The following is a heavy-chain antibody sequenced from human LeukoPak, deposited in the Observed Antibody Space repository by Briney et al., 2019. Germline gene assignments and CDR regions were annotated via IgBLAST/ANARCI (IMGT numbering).Heavy chain of an antibody. CDR1: GGTFSSYA. CDR2: INPNSGGT. V-gene: IGHV1-2*02. Sequence: ASVKVSCKASGGTFSSYALSWVRQAPGQGLEWMGWINPNSGGTNYAQKFQGRVTMTRDTSISTAYMELSRLRSDDTAVYYCARSDDYGDYEIWFDPWGQGTLVTVSS. D-gene: IGHD4-17*01. J-gene: IGHJ5*02. CDR3: ARSDDYGDYEIWFDP.